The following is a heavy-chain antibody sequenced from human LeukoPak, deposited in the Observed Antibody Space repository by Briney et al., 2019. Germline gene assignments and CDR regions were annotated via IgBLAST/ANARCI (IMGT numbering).Heavy chain of an antibody. Sequence: GGSLRLSCAASGFTFSSYAMSWVRQAPGKGLEWVSAISGSGGSTYSADSVKGRFTISRDNSKNTLYLQMNSLRAEDTALYYCAKDRSCTNDICHGDFDYWGQGTLVAVSS. CDR1: GFTFSSYA. V-gene: IGHV3-23*01. CDR2: ISGSGGST. J-gene: IGHJ4*02. D-gene: IGHD2-8*01. CDR3: AKDRSCTNDICHGDFDY.